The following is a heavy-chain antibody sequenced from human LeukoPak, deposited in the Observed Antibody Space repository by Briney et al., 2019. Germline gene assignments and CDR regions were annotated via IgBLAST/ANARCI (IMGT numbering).Heavy chain of an antibody. D-gene: IGHD2-2*02. V-gene: IGHV3-23*01. J-gene: IGHJ4*02. Sequence: GGSLRLSCAASGFSFSDYAMSWVRQAPGKGLEWVSAISGSGGVTYHAESVKGRFTISRDNSKNTLYRQMNSLRAEDTAVYYCAKDKYTIQRNFFDYWGQGTLVTVSS. CDR1: GFSFSDYA. CDR2: ISGSGGVT. CDR3: AKDKYTIQRNFFDY.